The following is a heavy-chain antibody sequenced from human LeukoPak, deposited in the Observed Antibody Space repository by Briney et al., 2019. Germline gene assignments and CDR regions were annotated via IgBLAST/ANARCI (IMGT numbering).Heavy chain of an antibody. CDR1: GGTFSSYA. CDR3: ARSYSWFGESYYGMDV. CDR2: IIPIFGTA. D-gene: IGHD3-10*01. J-gene: IGHJ6*02. Sequence: ASVKVSCKASGGTFSSYAISCVRQAPGQGLEWLGGIIPIFGTADYAQKFQGRVTITADESTSTAYMELSSLRSEDTAVYYCARSYSWFGESYYGMDVWGQGTTVTVSS. V-gene: IGHV1-69*13.